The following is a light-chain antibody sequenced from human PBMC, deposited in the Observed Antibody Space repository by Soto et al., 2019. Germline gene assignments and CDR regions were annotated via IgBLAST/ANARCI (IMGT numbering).Light chain of an antibody. J-gene: IGLJ2*01. CDR3: SSYTSSISVI. V-gene: IGLV2-14*01. CDR2: DVS. CDR1: SSDVGGYNY. Sequence: QSALTQPASVSGSPGQSITISCTGTSSDVGGYNYVSWYQQHPGKAPKLVIYDVSNRPSGISNRFSGSKSGKTASLTLSWLQAEYEADYYCSSYTSSISVIFGGGTKLTVL.